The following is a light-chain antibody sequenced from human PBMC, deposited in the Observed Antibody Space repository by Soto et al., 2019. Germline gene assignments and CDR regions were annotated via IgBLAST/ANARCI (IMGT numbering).Light chain of an antibody. CDR2: GAS. J-gene: IGKJ2*01. CDR1: QSVSRN. Sequence: EVVLTQSPATLSVSPGDRATLSCRASQSVSRNLAWYQQKPGQAPRLLIYGASTRATGVPARFSGSGSATEFTLSISGLQPEDFATYYCQQTFSSPYTFAQGTKLEI. CDR3: QQTFSSPYT. V-gene: IGKV3-15*01.